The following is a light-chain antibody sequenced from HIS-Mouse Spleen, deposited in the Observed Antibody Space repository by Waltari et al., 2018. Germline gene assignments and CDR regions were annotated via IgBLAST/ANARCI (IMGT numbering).Light chain of an antibody. CDR1: SSAGGGYHF. Sequence: QSALTQPRSVSGSPGQSVPISCTGTSSAGGGYHFVSWYQQHPGKAPKLMIYDVSKRPSGVPDRFSGSKSGNTASLTISGLQAEDEADYYCCSYAGSYTYVFGTGTKVTVL. V-gene: IGLV2-11*01. J-gene: IGLJ1*01. CDR3: CSYAGSYTYV. CDR2: DVS.